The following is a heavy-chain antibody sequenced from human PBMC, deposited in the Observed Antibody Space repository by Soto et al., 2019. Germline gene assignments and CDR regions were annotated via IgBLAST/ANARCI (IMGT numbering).Heavy chain of an antibody. CDR2: ISGSGDYT. V-gene: IGHV3-23*01. CDR1: GLTFSRHA. CDR3: AKGLEMTTSRRNWFDP. Sequence: EVQLLESGGGLVQPGGSLRLSCAASGLTFSRHAMSWVRQAPGKGLEWVSAISGSGDYTYYGDSVKGRFTISRDNSKSTLHLRMNSLRAEDTAIYYCAKGLEMTTSRRNWFDPWGQGTLVTVSS. D-gene: IGHD4-4*01. J-gene: IGHJ5*02.